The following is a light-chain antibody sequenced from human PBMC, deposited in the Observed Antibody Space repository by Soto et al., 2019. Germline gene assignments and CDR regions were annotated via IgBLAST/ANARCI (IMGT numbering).Light chain of an antibody. V-gene: IGLV1-47*02. CDR2: SNN. CDR3: SAWDDSLRGV. J-gene: IGLJ3*02. Sequence: QSVLTQPPSASGTPGQRVTISCSGSSSNIGSNYVYWYQQLPGTAPKLLIYSNNQRPSGVPDRFSGSKSGTSASLAISGLRSEDEADDYCSAWDDSLRGVFGGGTKVTVL. CDR1: SSNIGSNY.